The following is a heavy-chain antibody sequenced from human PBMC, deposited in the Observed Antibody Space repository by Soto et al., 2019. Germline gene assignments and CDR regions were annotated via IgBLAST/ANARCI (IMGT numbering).Heavy chain of an antibody. CDR3: ARLSNYGNGWSTFDY. J-gene: IGHJ4*02. V-gene: IGHV4-59*01. CDR2: IFYSGDT. CDR1: GGSINSYH. D-gene: IGHD6-19*01. Sequence: SETLSLTCTVSGGSINSYHWIWIRQPPGKGLEWIGYIFYSGDTNSSPSLKSRVTISVDTSKNQFSLKLSSVTTADTAVYYCARLSNYGNGWSTFDYWGRGTLVTVSS.